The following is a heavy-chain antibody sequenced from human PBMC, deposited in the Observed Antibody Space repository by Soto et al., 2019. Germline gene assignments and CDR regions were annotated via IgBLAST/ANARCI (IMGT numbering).Heavy chain of an antibody. D-gene: IGHD3-22*01. Sequence: PGGSLRLSCAASGFSFRSYAMHWVRQAPGKGLEFVSTISTNGENRYYGKSVKGRFTISRDNSKNTLYLHMGSLRVEDTAVYYCARVYSGYHCHFDYWGQGTLVTVSS. V-gene: IGHV3-64*01. CDR1: GFSFRSYA. CDR3: ARVYSGYHCHFDY. CDR2: ISTNGENR. J-gene: IGHJ4*02.